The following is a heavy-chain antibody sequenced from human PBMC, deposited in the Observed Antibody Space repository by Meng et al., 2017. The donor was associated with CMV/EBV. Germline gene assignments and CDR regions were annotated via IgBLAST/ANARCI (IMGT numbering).Heavy chain of an antibody. CDR1: GFTFSNSD. Sequence: GESLKISCAASGFTFSNSDMNWVRQAPGKGLEWVSGVSWNGSRTHYADSVKGRFIISRDNSRNFLYQQMNSLRAEDTAVYYCTRDIATYHYDFWSGYYRYYYYGMDVWGQGTTVTRLL. CDR3: TRDIATYHYDFWSGYYRYYYYGMDV. V-gene: IGHV3-19*01. CDR2: VSWNGSRT. J-gene: IGHJ6*02. D-gene: IGHD3-3*01.